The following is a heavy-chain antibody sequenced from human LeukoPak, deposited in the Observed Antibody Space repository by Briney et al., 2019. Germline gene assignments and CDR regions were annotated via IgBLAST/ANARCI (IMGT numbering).Heavy chain of an antibody. Sequence: SETLSLTCTVSGGSISSGDYYWSWIRQPPGKGLERIAYMYYSGSTYYYPSLKSRVTMSADTSKNQLSLKLSSVTAADTAVYYCARPYYYDSRIDPWGQGILVTVSS. CDR1: GGSISSGDYY. D-gene: IGHD3-22*01. CDR2: MYYSGST. V-gene: IGHV4-30-4*01. CDR3: ARPYYYDSRIDP. J-gene: IGHJ5*02.